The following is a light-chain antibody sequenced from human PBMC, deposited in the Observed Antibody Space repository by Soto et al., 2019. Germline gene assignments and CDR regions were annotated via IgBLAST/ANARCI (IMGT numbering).Light chain of an antibody. CDR3: QESYSTPSWT. V-gene: IGKV1-39*01. CDR2: AVS. CDR1: QIIGTY. Sequence: DILLTQSPSSLSASVGDRVTITCRASQIIGTYLNWYQQKPGKAPKLLIHAVSSLHSGVPSRFSGSGSGTDFTLTISSLEPEDCATYYCQESYSTPSWTCGQGTKV. J-gene: IGKJ1*01.